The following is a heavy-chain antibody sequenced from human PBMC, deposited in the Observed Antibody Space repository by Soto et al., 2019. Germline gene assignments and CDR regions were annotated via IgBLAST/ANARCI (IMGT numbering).Heavy chain of an antibody. V-gene: IGHV3-33*01. D-gene: IGHD3-10*01. CDR3: ARGGARDGSGSYYEVLNPYYYYGMDV. Sequence: WGSLRLSCAASGFTFSSYGMHWVRQAPGKGLEWVAVIWYDGSNKYYADSVKGRFTISRDNSKNTLYLQMNSLRAEDTAVYYCARGGARDGSGSYYEVLNPYYYYGMDVWGQGTTVTVSS. J-gene: IGHJ6*02. CDR1: GFTFSSYG. CDR2: IWYDGSNK.